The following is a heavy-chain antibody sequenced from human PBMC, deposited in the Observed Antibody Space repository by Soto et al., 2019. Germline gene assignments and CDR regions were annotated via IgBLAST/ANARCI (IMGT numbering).Heavy chain of an antibody. V-gene: IGHV3-48*02. CDR2: ISSSSSTI. J-gene: IGHJ6*02. CDR1: GFTFSSYS. D-gene: IGHD3-9*01. CDR3: AREDDILTGYSTFGMEV. Sequence: GGSLRLSCAASGFTFSSYSMNWVRQAPGKGLEWVSYISSSSSTIYYADSVKGRFTISRDNAKNSLYLQMNSLRDEDTAVYYCAREDDILTGYSTFGMEVWGQGTTVTVSS.